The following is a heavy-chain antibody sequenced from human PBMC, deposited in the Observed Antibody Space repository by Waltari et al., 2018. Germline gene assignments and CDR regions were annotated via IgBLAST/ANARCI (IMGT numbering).Heavy chain of an antibody. J-gene: IGHJ4*02. CDR3: ARESILSGFYYGSGRFDY. D-gene: IGHD3-10*01. Sequence: QVQLQESGPGLVKSSETLSLTCTVSNGSISRYYWSWIRQPAGKGLEWIGRIHGSVKTNYDPALKSRVAMSVDASKNQFSLKVYSVTAAGTAVYYCARESILSGFYYGSGRFDYWGQGTLVTVSS. V-gene: IGHV4-4*07. CDR1: NGSISRYY. CDR2: IHGSVKT.